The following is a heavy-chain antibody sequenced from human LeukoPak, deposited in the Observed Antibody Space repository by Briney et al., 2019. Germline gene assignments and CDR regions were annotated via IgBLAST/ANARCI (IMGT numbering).Heavy chain of an antibody. CDR2: ISGYNGNT. Sequence: PWASVKVSCKASGYTFTSYGISWVRQAPGQGLEWMGWISGYNGNTKYAQKVQGRVTMTTDTSTSTAYMELSSLRSEDTAVYYCAAGSPWGYDSSGYYFAYYYYGMDVWGQGTTVTVSS. CDR3: AAGSPWGYDSSGYYFAYYYYGMDV. V-gene: IGHV1-18*01. CDR1: GYTFTSYG. J-gene: IGHJ6*02. D-gene: IGHD3-22*01.